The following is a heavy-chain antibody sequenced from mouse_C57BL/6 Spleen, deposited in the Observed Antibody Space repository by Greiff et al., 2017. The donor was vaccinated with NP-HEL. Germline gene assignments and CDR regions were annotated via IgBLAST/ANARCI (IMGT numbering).Heavy chain of an antibody. CDR1: GFSLTSYG. CDR2: IWGVGST. V-gene: IGHV2-6*01. CDR3: ASERGAMDY. J-gene: IGHJ4*01. Sequence: VQLKESGPGLVAPSQSLSITCTVSGFSLTSYGVDWVRQSPGKGLEWLGVIWGVGSTNNNSALKSRLSISKDNSKSQVFLKMNGLQTDDTAMYYCASERGAMDYWGQGTSVTVSS.